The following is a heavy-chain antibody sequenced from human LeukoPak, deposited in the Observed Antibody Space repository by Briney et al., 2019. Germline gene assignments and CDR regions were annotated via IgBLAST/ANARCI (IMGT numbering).Heavy chain of an antibody. Sequence: GGSLRLSCAASGFTFSSYGMSWVRQAPGKGLEWVSAISGSGGSTYYADSVKGRFTISRDNSKNTLYLQMNSLRAEDTAVYYCAKDTYYDSSGWTDYWGQGTLVTVSS. D-gene: IGHD3-22*01. J-gene: IGHJ4*02. CDR1: GFTFSSYG. CDR3: AKDTYYDSSGWTDY. CDR2: ISGSGGST. V-gene: IGHV3-23*01.